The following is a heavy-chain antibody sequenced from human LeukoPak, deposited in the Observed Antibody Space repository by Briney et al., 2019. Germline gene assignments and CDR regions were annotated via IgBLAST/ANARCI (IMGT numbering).Heavy chain of an antibody. CDR3: ARSSGLN. Sequence: SETLSLTCAVYGGSFSGYYWSWTRQPPGKGLEWIGEINHSGSTNYNPSLKSRVTISVDTSKNQFSLKLSSVTAADTAVYYCARSSGLNWGQGTLVTVSS. V-gene: IGHV4-34*01. CDR1: GGSFSGYY. J-gene: IGHJ4*02. D-gene: IGHD5/OR15-5a*01. CDR2: INHSGST.